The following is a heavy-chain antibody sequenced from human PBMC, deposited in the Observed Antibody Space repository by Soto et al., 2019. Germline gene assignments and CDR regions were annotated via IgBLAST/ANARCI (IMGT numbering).Heavy chain of an antibody. CDR2: IVVGSGNT. D-gene: IGHD3-9*01. Sequence: SVEVSCKASGFTFTSSVVQWVRQARGQRLEWIGWIVVGSGNTNYAQKFQERVTITRDMSTSTAYMELSSLRSEDTAVYYYAGGYYDILTKSDYFDHWGQG. J-gene: IGHJ4*02. CDR1: GFTFTSSV. V-gene: IGHV1-58*01. CDR3: AGGYYDILTKSDYFDH.